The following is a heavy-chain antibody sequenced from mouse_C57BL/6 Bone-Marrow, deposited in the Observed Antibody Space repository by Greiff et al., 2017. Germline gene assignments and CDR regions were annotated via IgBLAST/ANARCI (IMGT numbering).Heavy chain of an antibody. CDR3: AREGIYGSSQYYFDY. D-gene: IGHD1-1*01. CDR2: IDPSDSYT. Sequence: VQLQQPGAELVMPGASVKLSCKASGYTFTSYWMHWVKQRHGPGLEWIGEIDPSDSYTNYNQKFKVKSQLTVDKSSSIALMQLSSLTSEDSAVYYCAREGIYGSSQYYFDYWGQGTTLTVSS. V-gene: IGHV1-69*01. J-gene: IGHJ2*01. CDR1: GYTFTSYW.